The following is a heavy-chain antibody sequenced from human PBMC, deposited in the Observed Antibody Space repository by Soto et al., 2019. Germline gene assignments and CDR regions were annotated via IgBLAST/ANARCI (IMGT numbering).Heavy chain of an antibody. J-gene: IGHJ4*02. Sequence: QVQLVQSGAEDKKPGASVKVSCKASGYTFTSYAMHWVRQAPGQRLEWMGWINAGNGNTKYSQKFQGRVTITRDTSASTAYMELSSLRSEDTAVYYCARSIVVVTALDYWGQGTLVTVSS. CDR3: ARSIVVVTALDY. D-gene: IGHD2-21*02. CDR2: INAGNGNT. V-gene: IGHV1-3*05. CDR1: GYTFTSYA.